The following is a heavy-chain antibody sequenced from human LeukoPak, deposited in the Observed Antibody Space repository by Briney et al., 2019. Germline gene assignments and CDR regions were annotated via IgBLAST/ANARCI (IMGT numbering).Heavy chain of an antibody. J-gene: IGHJ5*02. CDR2: IY. D-gene: IGHD4-11*01. Sequence: GESLKISCQASGYKFLSHWIGWVRQMPGKGLEWMGIIYSPSFQGQVTISADKSINTAYLQWGSLKASDTAIYYCARHTFDSTSYYTGCDTWGQGTLVTVSS. CDR1: GYKFLSHW. V-gene: IGHV5-51*01. CDR3: ARHTFDSTSYYTGCDT.